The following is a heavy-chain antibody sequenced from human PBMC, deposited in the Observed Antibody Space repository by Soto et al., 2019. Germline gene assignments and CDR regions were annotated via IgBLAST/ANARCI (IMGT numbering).Heavy chain of an antibody. D-gene: IGHD2-8*01. CDR1: GFTFSTNG. CDR2: ISYDGSNK. CDR3: AKDPGNDYHYYYGMDV. Sequence: PGGSLRLSCAASGFTFSTNGMHWVRQAPGKGLEWVAVISYDGSNKYYADSVKGRFTISRDNSKDTLYLQMNSLRADDTAVYYCAKDPGNDYHYYYGMDVWGQGTTVTVSS. V-gene: IGHV3-30*18. J-gene: IGHJ6*02.